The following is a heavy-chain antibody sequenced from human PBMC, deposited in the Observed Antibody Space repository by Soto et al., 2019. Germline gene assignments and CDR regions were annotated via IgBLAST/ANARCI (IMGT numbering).Heavy chain of an antibody. V-gene: IGHV1-18*01. Sequence: ASVKVSCKASGYTFTSYGISWVRQAPGQGLEWKGWISAYNGNTNYAQKLQGRVTMTTDTSKNQFSQKLSSVTAADTDVYYCARHRLRRETFTVVVGATRENNWFDPWGQGTLVTVSS. CDR2: ISAYNGNT. CDR3: ARHRLRRETFTVVVGATRENNWFDP. CDR1: GYTFTSYG. D-gene: IGHD2-15*01. J-gene: IGHJ5*02.